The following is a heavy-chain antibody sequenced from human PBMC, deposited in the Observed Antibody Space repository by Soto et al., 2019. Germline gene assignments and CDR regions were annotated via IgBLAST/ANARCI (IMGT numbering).Heavy chain of an antibody. Sequence: GGSLRLSCSASGFTFSNYAMHWVRQAAGKGLEYVSAISSNAGSTYYADSVKGRFTISRDNSKNILYLQVSSLRAEDTAVYYCVKASRSGSQSNRAFDIWGQGTMVTVS. V-gene: IGHV3-64D*08. CDR1: GFTFSNYA. J-gene: IGHJ3*02. D-gene: IGHD1-26*01. CDR2: ISSNAGST. CDR3: VKASRSGSQSNRAFDI.